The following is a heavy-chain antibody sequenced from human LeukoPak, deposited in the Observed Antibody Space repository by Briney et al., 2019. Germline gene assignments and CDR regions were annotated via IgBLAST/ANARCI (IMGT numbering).Heavy chain of an antibody. J-gene: IGHJ5*02. CDR2: IYYSGST. Sequence: PSETLSLTCTVSGGSISSGGYYWSWIRQHPGKGLEWIGYIYYSGSTYYNPSLNSRVTISVDTSKNQFSLKLSSVTAADTAVYYCARVYDFWSGYPLNWFDPWGQGTLVTVSS. CDR1: GGSISSGGYY. V-gene: IGHV4-31*03. CDR3: ARVYDFWSGYPLNWFDP. D-gene: IGHD3-3*01.